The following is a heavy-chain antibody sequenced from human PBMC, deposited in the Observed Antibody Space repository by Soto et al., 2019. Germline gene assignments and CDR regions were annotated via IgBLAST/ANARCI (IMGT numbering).Heavy chain of an antibody. D-gene: IGHD1-1*01. J-gene: IGHJ5*02. V-gene: IGHV4-39*01. CDR1: GGSLRSSSDY. CDR2: IFYTGST. CDR3: ARQNNWNDKRFDP. Sequence: SETLSLTCTVSGGSLRSSSDYRGWNRQPPGKGLEWIGSIFYTGSTHYNPSLKSRVTIFVDTSKNQFSVQLSSVTAADTAVYYCARQNNWNDKRFDPWGQG.